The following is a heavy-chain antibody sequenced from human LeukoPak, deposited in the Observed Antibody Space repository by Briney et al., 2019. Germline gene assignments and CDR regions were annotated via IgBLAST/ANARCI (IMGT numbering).Heavy chain of an antibody. CDR1: GFTFSNYG. Sequence: GGSLRLSCAGSGFTFSNYGMHWVRQAPGKGLEWISYISTTSTTIFYTDSVKGRFTISRDNVKSSLYLQMNSLRAEDAAVYYCARDSSMLRGPLVIYYFDFWGQGTLVTVSS. V-gene: IGHV3-48*01. CDR2: ISTTSTTI. D-gene: IGHD3-10*01. J-gene: IGHJ4*02. CDR3: ARDSSMLRGPLVIYYFDF.